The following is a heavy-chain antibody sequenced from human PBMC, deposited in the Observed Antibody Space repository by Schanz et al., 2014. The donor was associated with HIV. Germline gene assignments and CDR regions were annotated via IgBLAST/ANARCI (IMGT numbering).Heavy chain of an antibody. V-gene: IGHV3-23*04. CDR2: LSGSGDRT. D-gene: IGHD3-22*01. CDR3: VHDDSDNDGFDM. CDR1: GFTFSDYP. Sequence: EVQLVESGGGLVKPGRSLRLSCTTSGFTFSDYPVSWLRQAPGKGLEWLSTLSGSGDRTYYADSVKGRVTISRDNSKNTLYLQMNSLRAEDTAVYYCVHDDSDNDGFDMWGQGTMVTVSS. J-gene: IGHJ3*02.